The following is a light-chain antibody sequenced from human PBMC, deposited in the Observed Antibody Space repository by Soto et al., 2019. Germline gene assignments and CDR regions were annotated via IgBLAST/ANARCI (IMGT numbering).Light chain of an antibody. CDR2: EVS. Sequence: QSVLTQPASVSGSPGQSITISCTGTSSDVGGYNYVSWYQHHPGKAPKFMIYEVSNRPSGVSNRFSGSKSGNTSSLTISGLQAEDEADYYCSSYPSSSTLYVFGSGTKVTVL. CDR3: SSYPSSSTLYV. J-gene: IGLJ1*01. V-gene: IGLV2-14*01. CDR1: SSDVGGYNY.